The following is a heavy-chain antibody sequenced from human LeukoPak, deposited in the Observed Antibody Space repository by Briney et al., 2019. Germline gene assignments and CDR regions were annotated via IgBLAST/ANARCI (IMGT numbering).Heavy chain of an antibody. CDR3: CRDTGWTGWFDP. Sequence: SQTLSLTCAISGDSVSSSSATWNWIRQSPSRGLEWLGRTYYRSQWYHDYAVSLRSRIIISPDSSKNQFSLQLNSVTPEDTAVYFCCRDTGWTGWFDPWGQGTVVTVSS. CDR1: GDSVSSSSAT. V-gene: IGHV6-1*01. D-gene: IGHD6-19*01. CDR2: TYYRSQWYH. J-gene: IGHJ5*02.